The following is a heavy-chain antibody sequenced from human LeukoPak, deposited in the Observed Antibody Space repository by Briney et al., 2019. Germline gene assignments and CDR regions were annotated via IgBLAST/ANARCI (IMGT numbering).Heavy chain of an antibody. CDR2: IYTSGST. Sequence: SETLSLTCTVSGGSISSGSYYWSWIRQPAGKGLEWIGRIYTSGSTNYNPSLKSRVTMSVDTSKNQFSLKLSSVTAADTAVYYCARVGVDYSSYYYYYYMDVWGKGTTVTVSS. CDR3: ARVGVDYSSYYYYYYMDV. J-gene: IGHJ6*03. D-gene: IGHD2-15*01. CDR1: GGSISSGSYY. V-gene: IGHV4-61*02.